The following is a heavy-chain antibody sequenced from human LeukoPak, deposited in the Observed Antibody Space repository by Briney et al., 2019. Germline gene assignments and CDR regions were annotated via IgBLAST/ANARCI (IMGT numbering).Heavy chain of an antibody. V-gene: IGHV1-46*01. CDR1: GYTFTSYY. Sequence: ASVKVSCKASGYTFTSYYMHWVRQAPGQGLEWMGIINPSGGSTSYAQKFQGRVTMTRDTSTSTVYMELGSLRSEDTAVYYCATSGSRLGAFDIWGQGTMVTVSS. D-gene: IGHD1-26*01. CDR2: INPSGGST. CDR3: ATSGSRLGAFDI. J-gene: IGHJ3*02.